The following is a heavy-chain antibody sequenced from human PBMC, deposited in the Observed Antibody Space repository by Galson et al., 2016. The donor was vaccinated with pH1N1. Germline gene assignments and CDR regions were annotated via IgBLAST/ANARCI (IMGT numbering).Heavy chain of an antibody. CDR3: ARLDLVVGEFQYYGMDV. Sequence: SETLSLTCTVSRGSLNTYYWSWIRQPAGKGLEWIGRIYSSGSTNYNPSLKSRVTMSVDTSKNQFSLKLNSVTAADTAVYYCARLDLVVGEFQYYGMDVWGQGTTVTVSS. CDR2: IYSSGST. J-gene: IGHJ6*02. V-gene: IGHV4-4*07. CDR1: RGSLNTYY. D-gene: IGHD2-2*01.